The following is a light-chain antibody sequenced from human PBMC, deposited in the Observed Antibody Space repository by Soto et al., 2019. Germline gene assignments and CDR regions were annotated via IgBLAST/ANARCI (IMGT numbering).Light chain of an antibody. CDR1: SNDVGSYYL. Sequence: QSALTQPASVSGSPGQSITISCTGTSNDVGSYYLVSWYQQHPGKAPKLMIYEVSKRPSGISNRFSASKSGNTASLTISGLQAEDEADYYCCSYGAYGGTRTLVFGGGTKVTVL. CDR3: CSYGAYGGTRTLV. CDR2: EVS. J-gene: IGLJ2*01. V-gene: IGLV2-23*02.